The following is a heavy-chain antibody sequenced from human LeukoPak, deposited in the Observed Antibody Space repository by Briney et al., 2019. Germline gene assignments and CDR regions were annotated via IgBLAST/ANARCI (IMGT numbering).Heavy chain of an antibody. CDR2: IRAYNGNT. CDR3: ARSPATYYYDSSGYLYYFDY. D-gene: IGHD3-22*01. Sequence: ASVKVSCKASGYTFTSYGISWVRQAPGQGLECMGWIRAYNGNTNYAQKLQGEVTMTTDTSTSTACMELGSLRSDDTAVYYCARSPATYYYDSSGYLYYFDYWGQGTLVTVSS. V-gene: IGHV1-18*01. J-gene: IGHJ4*02. CDR1: GYTFTSYG.